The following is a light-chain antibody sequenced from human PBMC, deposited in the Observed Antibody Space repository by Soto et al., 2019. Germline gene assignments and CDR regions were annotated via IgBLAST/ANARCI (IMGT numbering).Light chain of an antibody. V-gene: IGKV1-5*03. CDR2: KAS. CDR1: QTISSW. CDR3: QHYNSYSEA. J-gene: IGKJ1*01. Sequence: DIQMTQSPSTLSGSVGDRVTITCRASQTISSWLAWYQQKPRKAPKLLIYKASTLKSGVPSRFSGSGYGTEFTLTISSQQPDDFATYNCQHYNSYSEAFGQGTKVELK.